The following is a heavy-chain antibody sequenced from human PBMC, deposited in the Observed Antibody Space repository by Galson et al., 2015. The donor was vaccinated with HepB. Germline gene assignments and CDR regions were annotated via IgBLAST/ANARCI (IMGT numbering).Heavy chain of an antibody. J-gene: IGHJ3*02. CDR3: ARKVYSGSYYDAFDI. CDR2: IWYDGSNK. Sequence: SLRLSCAASGFTFSSYGMRWVRQAPGKGLEWVAVIWYDGSNKYYADSVKGRFTISRDNSKNTLYLQMNSLRAEDTAVYYCARKVYSGSYYDAFDIWGQGTMVTVSS. D-gene: IGHD1-26*01. CDR1: GFTFSSYG. V-gene: IGHV3-33*01.